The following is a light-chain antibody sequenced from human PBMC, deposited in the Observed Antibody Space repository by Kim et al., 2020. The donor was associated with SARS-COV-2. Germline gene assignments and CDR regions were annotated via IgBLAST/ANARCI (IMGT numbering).Light chain of an antibody. J-gene: IGLJ3*02. CDR1: SGSVSTSYY. V-gene: IGLV8-61*01. CDR3: VLYMGSGIWV. Sequence: GGQVTLTCGLSSGSVSTSYYPSWYQQTPGQAPRTLIYSTNTRSSGVPDRFSGSILGNKAALTITGAQADDESDYYCVLYMGSGIWVFGGGTQLTVL. CDR2: STN.